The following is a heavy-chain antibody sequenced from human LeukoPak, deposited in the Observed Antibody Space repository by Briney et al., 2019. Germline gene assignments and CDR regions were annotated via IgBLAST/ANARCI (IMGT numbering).Heavy chain of an antibody. J-gene: IGHJ6*02. CDR2: IIPIFGTA. CDR3: ARGYCSSTSCYNLIAPNYYYGMDV. D-gene: IGHD2-2*02. Sequence: SVKVSCKASGGTFSSYAISWVRQAPGQGLEWMGGIIPIFGTANYAQKFQGRVTITADESTSTAYMELSSLRSEDTAVYYCARGYCSSTSCYNLIAPNYYYGMDVWGRGTTVTVSS. CDR1: GGTFSSYA. V-gene: IGHV1-69*13.